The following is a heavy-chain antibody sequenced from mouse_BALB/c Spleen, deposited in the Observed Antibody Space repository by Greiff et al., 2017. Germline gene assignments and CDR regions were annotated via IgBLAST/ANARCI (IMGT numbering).Heavy chain of an antibody. D-gene: IGHD1-3*01. J-gene: IGHJ2*01. Sequence: QVQLQQPGAELVKPGASVKLSCKASGYTFTSYWIHWMKQRPGQGLEWIGEINPSNGRTNYNEKFKSKATLTVDKSSSTAYMQLSSLTSEDSAVYYCALNFYFDYWGQGTTLTVSS. V-gene: IGHV1S81*02. CDR3: ALNFYFDY. CDR1: GYTFTSYW. CDR2: INPSNGRT.